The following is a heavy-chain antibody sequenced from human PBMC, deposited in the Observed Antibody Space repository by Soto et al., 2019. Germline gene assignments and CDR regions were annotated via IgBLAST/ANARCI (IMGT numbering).Heavy chain of an antibody. V-gene: IGHV3-74*01. Sequence: EVQLVESGGGLVQPGGSLRLSCVVSGFTFSSSWMHWVRQGPGKGLVWVSRMNPDGSAINYADSVKGRFTTSRDNAKNILYLQMNSLRAEDTAVYYCAKGGITIFGVSYSNWFDPWGQGTLVTVSS. D-gene: IGHD3-3*01. J-gene: IGHJ5*02. CDR3: AKGGITIFGVSYSNWFDP. CDR1: GFTFSSSW. CDR2: MNPDGSAI.